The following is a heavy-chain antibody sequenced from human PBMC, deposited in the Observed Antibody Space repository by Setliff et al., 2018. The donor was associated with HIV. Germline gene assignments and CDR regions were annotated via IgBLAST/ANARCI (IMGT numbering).Heavy chain of an antibody. D-gene: IGHD1-7*01. V-gene: IGHV4-59*11. J-gene: IGHJ3*01. Sequence: SETLSLTCSISGATIHYHYWSWIRQPPGKGLEWIGYVDYSGDTEYNPSLQSRATISRDPSKSQVSLTLNSATAADTAVYYCTRGPGGTVPKPPEAFDVWGRGAVVTVSS. CDR2: VDYSGDT. CDR3: TRGPGGTVPKPPEAFDV. CDR1: GATIHYHY.